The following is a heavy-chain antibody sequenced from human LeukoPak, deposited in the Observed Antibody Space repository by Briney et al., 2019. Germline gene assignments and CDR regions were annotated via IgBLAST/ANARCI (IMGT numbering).Heavy chain of an antibody. CDR2: IYYSGST. Sequence: PSETLSLTCAVSGGSISSGGYSWCWIRQPPGKGLEWIEYIYYSGSTNYNPSLKSRVTISVDTSKNQFSLKLSSVTAADTAVYYCARCLGFLIGSSWYPDAFDIWGQGTMVTVSS. CDR1: GGSISSGGYS. D-gene: IGHD6-13*01. V-gene: IGHV4-61*08. CDR3: ARCLGFLIGSSWYPDAFDI. J-gene: IGHJ3*02.